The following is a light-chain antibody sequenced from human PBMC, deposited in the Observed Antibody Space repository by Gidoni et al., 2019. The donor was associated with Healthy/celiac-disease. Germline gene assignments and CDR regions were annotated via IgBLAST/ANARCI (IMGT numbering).Light chain of an antibody. J-gene: IGKJ3*01. V-gene: IGKV4-1*01. CDR1: QSDLYSSNTKNY. CDR3: KQYGVT. Sequence: DILITPYPDSLAVSQGERATINCKFSQSDLYSSNTKNYLDWYQQKPGQPPTLLIYWASTRESGLPDRFSGRVSGTDFTLTICRLQAEDVAVYYCKQYGVTFGPGTKVEIK. CDR2: WAS.